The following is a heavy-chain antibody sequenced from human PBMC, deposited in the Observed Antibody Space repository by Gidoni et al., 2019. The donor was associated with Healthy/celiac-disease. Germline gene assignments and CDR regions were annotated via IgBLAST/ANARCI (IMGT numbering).Heavy chain of an antibody. D-gene: IGHD6-13*01. J-gene: IGHJ4*02. Sequence: QVQLVQSGAEGKKPGSSVKVSCKASGGAFSSYTLSWVRQAPGQGLEWMGRSIPILGIANYAQKFQGRVTITADKSTSTAYMELSSLRSEDTAVYYCARASEIGGSWYRGGLFDYWGQGTLVTVSS. CDR1: GGAFSSYT. V-gene: IGHV1-69*02. CDR2: SIPILGIA. CDR3: ARASEIGGSWYRGGLFDY.